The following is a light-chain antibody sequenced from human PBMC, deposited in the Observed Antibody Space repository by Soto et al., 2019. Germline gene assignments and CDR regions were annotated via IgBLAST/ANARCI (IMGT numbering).Light chain of an antibody. J-gene: IGLJ2*01. V-gene: IGLV1-40*01. CDR3: QSYDRSLSGSV. CDR1: SSNIGGGYD. Sequence: QSVLTQPPSVSGAPGQRVTISCTGSSSNIGGGYDVHWYQQVPGTAPKLLIHGNSNRPSGVPDRFSGSKSGTSASLAITGLQAEDEADYYCQSYDRSLSGSVFGGGTQLTVL. CDR2: GNS.